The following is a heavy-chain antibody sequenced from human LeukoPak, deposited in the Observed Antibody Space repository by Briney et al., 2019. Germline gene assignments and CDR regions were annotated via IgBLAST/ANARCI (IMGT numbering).Heavy chain of an antibody. D-gene: IGHD2-15*01. Sequence: QTGGSLRLSCVMSGFTFNSEPMNWVRQVPGKGLEWVANIMEDGSVKNYVDSVKGRFTISRDNAENSLYLEMNSLRAEDTAVYYCARDAPPFICSGCHFDAFDIWGQGTMVTVSS. CDR1: GFTFNSEP. CDR3: ARDAPPFICSGCHFDAFDI. V-gene: IGHV3-7*01. J-gene: IGHJ3*02. CDR2: IMEDGSVK.